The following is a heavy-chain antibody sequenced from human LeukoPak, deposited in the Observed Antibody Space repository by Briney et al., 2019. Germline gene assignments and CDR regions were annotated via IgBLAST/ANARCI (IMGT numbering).Heavy chain of an antibody. Sequence: GGSLRLSCAASGFTFSSYWMHWVRQAPGKGLVWVSRINTDGSSTRYADSVKGRFTISRDNSKNTLYLQMNSLRAEDTAVYYCAKDRGDYPDYWGQGTLVTVSS. CDR2: INTDGSST. V-gene: IGHV3-74*01. CDR1: GFTFSSYW. J-gene: IGHJ4*02. CDR3: AKDRGDYPDY. D-gene: IGHD3-10*01.